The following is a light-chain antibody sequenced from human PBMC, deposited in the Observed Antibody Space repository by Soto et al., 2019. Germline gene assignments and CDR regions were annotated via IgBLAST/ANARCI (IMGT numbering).Light chain of an antibody. J-gene: IGKJ1*01. V-gene: IGKV1-27*01. CDR1: QGISNY. CDR3: QKYNSAPWT. Sequence: IQMTQSPSSLSASVGDRVTITRRASQGISNYLAWYQQKPGKVPKLLIYAASTLQSGVPSRISGSGSGTDFTLTISSLQPEDVATYYCQKYNSAPWTFGQGTKVDIK. CDR2: AAS.